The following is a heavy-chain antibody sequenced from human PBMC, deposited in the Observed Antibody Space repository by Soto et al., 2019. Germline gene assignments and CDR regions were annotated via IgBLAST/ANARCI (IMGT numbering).Heavy chain of an antibody. J-gene: IGHJ6*02. CDR3: AKAVGYCSSTSCRDYYFYYGMDV. CDR2: ISYDGSNK. CDR1: GFTFSNYG. V-gene: IGHV3-30*18. D-gene: IGHD2-2*01. Sequence: LRLSCAASGFTFSNYGMHWVRQAPGKGLEWVAVISYDGSNKCYADSVKGRFTISRDNSKNTLYLQMNSLRPEDTAVYYCAKAVGYCSSTSCRDYYFYYGMDVWGQGTTVTVSS.